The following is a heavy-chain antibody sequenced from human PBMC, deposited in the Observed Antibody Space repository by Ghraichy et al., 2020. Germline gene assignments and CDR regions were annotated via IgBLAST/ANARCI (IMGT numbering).Heavy chain of an antibody. V-gene: IGHV3-23*01. Sequence: GGSLRLSCAASGFTFRNFAMSWVRQAPGRGLEWVSTFSGDGRNTYYADSVKGRFTISRDNSKNTLYLQMTSLRAEDTALYFCARATLNFVFDYWGQGTLVTVSS. CDR1: GFTFRNFA. J-gene: IGHJ4*02. CDR2: FSGDGRNT. D-gene: IGHD1-7*01. CDR3: ARATLNFVFDY.